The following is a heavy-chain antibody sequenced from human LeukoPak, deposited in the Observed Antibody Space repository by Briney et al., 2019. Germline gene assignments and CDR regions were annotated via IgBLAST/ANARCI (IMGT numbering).Heavy chain of an antibody. D-gene: IGHD3-3*01. V-gene: IGHV4-31*02. CDR1: GFTVNSNY. CDR2: IYYSGST. Sequence: LRLSCAASGFTVNSNYMSWVRQHPGKGLEWIGYIYYSGSTYYNPSLKSRVTISVDTSKNQFSLKLSSVTAADTAVYYCARVLKGRFSASVFDYWGQGTLVTVSS. J-gene: IGHJ4*02. CDR3: ARVLKGRFSASVFDY.